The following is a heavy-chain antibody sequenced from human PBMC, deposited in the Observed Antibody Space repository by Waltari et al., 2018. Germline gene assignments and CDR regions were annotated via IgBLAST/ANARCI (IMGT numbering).Heavy chain of an antibody. V-gene: IGHV1-69*12. J-gene: IGHJ5*02. Sequence: VQLVQSGAEVKKPGSSVQVSCRASGGTFGRFALSLVRQAPGQGLEWMGGIIPIFGTPNYAQRFQGRLTITADERTSTVVMELTSLTSDDTAIYFCARREIGGPLDPWGQGTLVTVSS. CDR1: GGTFGRFA. D-gene: IGHD1-1*01. CDR2: IIPIFGTP. CDR3: ARREIGGPLDP.